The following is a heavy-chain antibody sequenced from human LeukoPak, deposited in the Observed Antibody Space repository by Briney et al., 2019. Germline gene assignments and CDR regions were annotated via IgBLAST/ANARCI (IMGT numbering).Heavy chain of an antibody. CDR1: GFTFSSYA. J-gene: IGHJ5*02. Sequence: GGSLRLSCAASGFTFSSYAMHWVRQAPGKGLEWVAVISYDGSNKYYADSVKGRFTISRDNSKNTLYLQVNSLRAEDTAVYYCAREDYDFWSGEGASWFDPWGQGTLVTVSP. CDR2: ISYDGSNK. CDR3: AREDYDFWSGEGASWFDP. D-gene: IGHD3-3*01. V-gene: IGHV3-30*04.